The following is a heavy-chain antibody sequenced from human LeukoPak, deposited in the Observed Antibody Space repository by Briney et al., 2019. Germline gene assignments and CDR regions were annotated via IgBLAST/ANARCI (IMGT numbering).Heavy chain of an antibody. V-gene: IGHV1-18*01. D-gene: IGHD1-26*01. CDR3: ARDAVGATRWFDP. J-gene: IGHJ5*02. CDR1: GYTFTSYG. CDR2: ISAYNGNT. Sequence: GASVKVSCKASGYTFTSYGISWVRQAPGQGLEWMGWISAYNGNTNYAQKLQGRVTMTTDTSTSTADMKLRSLRSDDTAVYYCARDAVGATRWFDPWGQGTLVTVSS.